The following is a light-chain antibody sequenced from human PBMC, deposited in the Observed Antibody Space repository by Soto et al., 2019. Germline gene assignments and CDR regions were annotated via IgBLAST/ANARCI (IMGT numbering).Light chain of an antibody. CDR2: DSD. CDR1: SSNIGGYT. CDR3: AAWDDSLNGWV. Sequence: QPVLTQPPSASGTPGQRVTISCSGSSSNIGGYTVNWYQQLPGTAPKLLIYDSDQRPSGVPDRFSGSKSGTSASLAVSGLQSDDEADYYCAAWDDSLNGWVFGGGTKLTVL. V-gene: IGLV1-44*01. J-gene: IGLJ3*02.